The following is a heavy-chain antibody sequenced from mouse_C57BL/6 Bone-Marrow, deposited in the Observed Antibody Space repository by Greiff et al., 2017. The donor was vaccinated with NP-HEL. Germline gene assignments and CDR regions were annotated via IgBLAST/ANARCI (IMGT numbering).Heavy chain of an antibody. D-gene: IGHD1-1*01. CDR3: ARPPRSYCGRTSGDYWYFDV. CDR1: GFTFSSYG. V-gene: IGHV5-6*01. Sequence: VQLQQSGGDLVKPGGSLKLSCAASGFTFSSYGMSWVCQTPDKRLEWVATISSGGSYTYYPDSVKGRFTISRDNSKNTLYLQMSSLKSEDTAMYYCARPPRSYCGRTSGDYWYFDVWGTGTTVTVSS. J-gene: IGHJ1*03. CDR2: ISSGGSYT.